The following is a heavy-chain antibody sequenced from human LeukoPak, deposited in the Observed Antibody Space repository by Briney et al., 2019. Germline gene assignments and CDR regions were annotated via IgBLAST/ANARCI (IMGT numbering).Heavy chain of an antibody. CDR3: ARERGIIAFDL. Sequence: ASVKVSCKASGYTLTDNHIYWVRQAPGQGLEWMGWIDPNSGGPNYAQKFQGRVTMARDTSISTAYMELSNLGSDDTAVYYCARERGIIAFDLWGQGTMVTVSS. CDR2: IDPNSGGP. V-gene: IGHV1-2*02. CDR1: GYTLTDNH. D-gene: IGHD2-21*01. J-gene: IGHJ3*01.